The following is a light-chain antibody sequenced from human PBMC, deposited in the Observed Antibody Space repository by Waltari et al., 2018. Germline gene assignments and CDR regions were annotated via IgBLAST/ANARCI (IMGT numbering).Light chain of an antibody. CDR2: EVN. CDR3: CSYAGDYTLV. J-gene: IGLJ2*01. Sequence: QSALTQPRSVSGSPGQSVTISCAGTSSDVGAYNHVSWYQQSPGTAPELLIYEVNNRPAGVPDRVSASKSGNTASLTISGLRAEDEADYYCCSYAGDYTLVFGGGTKLTVL. CDR1: SSDVGAYNH. V-gene: IGLV2-11*01.